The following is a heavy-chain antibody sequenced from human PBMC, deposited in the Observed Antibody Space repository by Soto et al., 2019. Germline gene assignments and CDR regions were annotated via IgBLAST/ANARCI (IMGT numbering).Heavy chain of an antibody. CDR1: GFTFSNYW. Sequence: EVQLVESGGGLVQPGESLRLSCAASGFTFSNYWMHWVRQAPGKGLVWVSRIDSDGSRITYADFVKGRFTISRDNAKSTLYLHMNSLTAEDTAVYYCVRTSLVVAVATREDFWGQGTLFTVSS. V-gene: IGHV3-74*01. CDR3: VRTSLVVAVATREDF. D-gene: IGHD2-15*01. J-gene: IGHJ4*02. CDR2: IDSDGSRI.